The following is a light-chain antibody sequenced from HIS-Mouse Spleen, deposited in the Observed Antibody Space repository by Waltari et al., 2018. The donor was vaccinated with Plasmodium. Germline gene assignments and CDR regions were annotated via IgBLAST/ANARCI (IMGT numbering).Light chain of an antibody. CDR2: GAS. Sequence: EIVMTQSPATLSVSPGERATLPCRASQSVSSTLARYQQKPGQAPRLLIYGASTRATGIPARFSGSGSGTEFTLTISSLQSEDFAVYYCQQYNNWSFTFGPGTKVDIK. CDR3: QQYNNWSFT. CDR1: QSVSST. J-gene: IGKJ3*01. V-gene: IGKV3-15*01.